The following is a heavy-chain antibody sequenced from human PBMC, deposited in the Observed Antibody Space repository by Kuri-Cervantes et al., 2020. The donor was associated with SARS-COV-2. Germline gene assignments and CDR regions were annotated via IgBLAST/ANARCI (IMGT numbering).Heavy chain of an antibody. D-gene: IGHD3-16*01. V-gene: IGHV3-53*01. CDR3: ARDLGGVSGPFDY. CDR1: GFTVSGNY. J-gene: IGHJ4*02. Sequence: GESLKISCAASGFTVSGNYMSWVRQAPEKGLEWLSVIYTGDKTYYADSVKGRFTTSRDNSKNTVYLQMNSLRAEDTAVYYCARDLGGVSGPFDYWGQGTLVTVSS. CDR2: IYTGDKT.